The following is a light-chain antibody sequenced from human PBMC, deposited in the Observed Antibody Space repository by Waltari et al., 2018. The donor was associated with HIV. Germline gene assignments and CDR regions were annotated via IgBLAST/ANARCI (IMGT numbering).Light chain of an antibody. Sequence: DIVLTQSPATLSLSPGERATLSCRASQSVSSSLAWYQHKPGQAPRLLIYDASNRATGIPARFSGSGSWTDFTLTISSLEPEDFAVYYCQHRRSWPLTFGGGTNVEI. V-gene: IGKV3-11*01. CDR2: DAS. CDR3: QHRRSWPLT. J-gene: IGKJ4*01. CDR1: QSVSSS.